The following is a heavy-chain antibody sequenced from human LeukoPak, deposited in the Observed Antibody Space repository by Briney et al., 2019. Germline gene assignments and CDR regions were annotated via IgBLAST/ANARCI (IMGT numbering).Heavy chain of an antibody. D-gene: IGHD1-7*01. CDR3: ARGGYNWNYNAYWFDP. Sequence: PSETLSLTCTVSGGSISSYYWSWIRQPPGKGLEWIGYIYYSGSTNYNPSLKSRVTISVDTSKNQFSLKLSSVTAADTAVYYCARGGYNWNYNAYWFDPWGQGTLVTVSS. CDR1: GGSISSYY. CDR2: IYYSGST. V-gene: IGHV4-59*01. J-gene: IGHJ5*02.